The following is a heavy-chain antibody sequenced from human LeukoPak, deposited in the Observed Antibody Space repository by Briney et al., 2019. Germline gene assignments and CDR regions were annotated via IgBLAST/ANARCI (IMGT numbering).Heavy chain of an antibody. CDR2: ISSTSTYI. V-gene: IGHV3-21*01. D-gene: IGHD3-10*01. Sequence: GGSLRLSCAASGFTFSSYSMNWVRQAPGKGLEWVSSISSTSTYIYYADSVKGRFTISRDSAKNSLYLQVNSLRAEDTAVYYCARGGFGELYWGQGTLVTVSS. J-gene: IGHJ4*02. CDR3: ARGGFGELY. CDR1: GFTFSSYS.